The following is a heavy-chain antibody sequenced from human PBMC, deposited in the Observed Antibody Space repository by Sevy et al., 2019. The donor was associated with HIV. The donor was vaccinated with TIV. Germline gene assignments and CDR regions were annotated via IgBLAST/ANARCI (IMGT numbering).Heavy chain of an antibody. CDR3: AKVEAAAGWGFYYYYYMDV. J-gene: IGHJ6*03. V-gene: IGHV3-33*06. D-gene: IGHD6-13*01. CDR1: GFTFSSYG. Sequence: GGSLRLSCAASGFTFSSYGMHWVRQAPGKGLEWVAVIWYGGSNKYYADSVKGRFTISRDNSKNTLYLQMNSLRAEETAVYYWAKVEAAAGWGFYYYYYMDVWGKGTTVTVSS. CDR2: IWYGGSNK.